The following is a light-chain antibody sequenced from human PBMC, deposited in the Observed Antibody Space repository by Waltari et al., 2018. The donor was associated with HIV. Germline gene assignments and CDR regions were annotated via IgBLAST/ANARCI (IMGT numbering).Light chain of an antibody. J-gene: IGKJ3*01. Sequence: DIQMTLSPSSLSASVGDRVSISCRASQSITKYLNWYQQKPGKAPRLLIFLASSLQKGVPSRFSGSGYGTDFTLTINSLQPEDFATYFCQQSHTTPFTFGPGTTVDVK. CDR3: QQSHTTPFT. V-gene: IGKV1-39*01. CDR2: LAS. CDR1: QSITKY.